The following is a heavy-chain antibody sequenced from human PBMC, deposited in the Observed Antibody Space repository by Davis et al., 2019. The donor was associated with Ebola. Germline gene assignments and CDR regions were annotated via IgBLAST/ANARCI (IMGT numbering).Heavy chain of an antibody. J-gene: IGHJ4*02. CDR3: ARASQAVGYYFDY. Sequence: PSETLSLTCTVSGGSISSYYWSWIRQHPGKGLEWIGYIYYSGSTYYNPSLKSRVTISVDTSKNQFSLKLSSVTAADTAVYYCARASQAVGYYFDYWGQGTLVTVSS. CDR1: GGSISSYY. CDR2: IYYSGST. D-gene: IGHD6-19*01. V-gene: IGHV4-59*06.